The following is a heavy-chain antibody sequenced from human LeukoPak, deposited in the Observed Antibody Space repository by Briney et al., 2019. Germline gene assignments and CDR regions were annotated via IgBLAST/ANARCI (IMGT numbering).Heavy chain of an antibody. Sequence: PGGSLRLSCAASGFTFSNYAMHWVRQAPGKGLEWVAVVSSDGSNKYYADSMKGRFTISRDNAKNSLYLQMNSLRAEDTAVYYCAREALYCSGGSCYSQGFDYWGQGTLVTVSS. J-gene: IGHJ4*02. CDR2: VSSDGSNK. D-gene: IGHD2-15*01. V-gene: IGHV3-30*04. CDR1: GFTFSNYA. CDR3: AREALYCSGGSCYSQGFDY.